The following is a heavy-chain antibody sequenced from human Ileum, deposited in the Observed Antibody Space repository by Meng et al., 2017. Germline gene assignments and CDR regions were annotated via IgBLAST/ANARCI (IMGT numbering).Heavy chain of an antibody. V-gene: IGHV3-74*01. CDR1: GFPFSSSW. J-gene: IGHJ4*02. CDR2: INSDGSST. CDR3: ARDWFFDY. D-gene: IGHD3-10*01. Sequence: EVELVGAGGGLVQPGGPLGLPCAAPGFPFSSSWMHWVRQAPGKGLVWVSRINSDGSSTSYADSVKGRFTISRDNAKNTLYLQMNSLRAEDTAVYYCARDWFFDYWGQGTLVTVSS.